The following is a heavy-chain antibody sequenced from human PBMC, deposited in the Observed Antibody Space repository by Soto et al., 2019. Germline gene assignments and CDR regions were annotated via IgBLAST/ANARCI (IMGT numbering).Heavy chain of an antibody. Sequence: PSETLSLTCIVSNYSISSGYHWGWIRQPPGKGLEGIGTIYQSGNTYQNPSLKSRVILSIDTSKNQFSLNVRNVTAADTAVYYCVRGKGNFDFWGKGILVTVSS. V-gene: IGHV4-38-2*02. J-gene: IGHJ4*02. CDR1: NYSISSGYH. CDR2: IYQSGNT. CDR3: VRGKGNFDF.